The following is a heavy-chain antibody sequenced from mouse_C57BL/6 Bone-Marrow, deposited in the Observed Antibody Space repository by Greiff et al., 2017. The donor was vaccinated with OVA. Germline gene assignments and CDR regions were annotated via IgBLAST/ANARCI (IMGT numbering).Heavy chain of an antibody. CDR2: IDPSDSET. CDR3: ARDSKWAMDY. D-gene: IGHD2-5*01. J-gene: IGHJ4*01. CDR1: GYTFTSYW. Sequence: QVQLQQPGAELVRPGSSVKLSCKASGYTFTSYWMHWVKQRPIQGLEWIGNIDPSDSETHYNQKFKDKATLTVDKSSSTAYMQLSRLTSEDSAVYYYARDSKWAMDYWGQGTSVTVSS. V-gene: IGHV1-52*01.